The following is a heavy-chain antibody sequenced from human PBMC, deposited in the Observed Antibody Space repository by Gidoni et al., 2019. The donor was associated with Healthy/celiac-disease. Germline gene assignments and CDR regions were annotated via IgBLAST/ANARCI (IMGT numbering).Heavy chain of an antibody. D-gene: IGHD2-15*01. Sequence: QVQLQESGPGLVKPSGTLSLTCAVSGGSISSSNWWSWVRQPPGKGLEWIGEIYHSGSTKYNPSLKSRVTISVDKSKNQFSLKLSSVTAADTAVYYCARGRDGYSKGPSLDYFDYWGQGTLVTVSS. J-gene: IGHJ4*02. CDR1: GGSISSSNW. CDR3: ARGRDGYSKGPSLDYFDY. V-gene: IGHV4-4*02. CDR2: IYHSGST.